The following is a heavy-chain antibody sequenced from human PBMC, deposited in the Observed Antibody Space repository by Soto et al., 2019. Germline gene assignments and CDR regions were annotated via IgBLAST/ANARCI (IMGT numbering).Heavy chain of an antibody. CDR1: GFTFSSYA. CDR2: ISGSGGST. J-gene: IGHJ4*02. D-gene: IGHD2-2*01. V-gene: IGHV3-23*01. CDR3: AKGVGYCSSTSCYVYFDY. Sequence: PGGSLRLSCAASGFTFSSYAMSWVRQAPGKGLEWVSAISGSGGSTYYADSVKGRFTISRDNSKNTLYLQMNSLRAEDTAVYYCAKGVGYCSSTSCYVYFDYWGQGTLVTVSS.